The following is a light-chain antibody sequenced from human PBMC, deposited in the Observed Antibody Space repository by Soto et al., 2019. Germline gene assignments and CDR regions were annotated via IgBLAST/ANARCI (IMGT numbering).Light chain of an antibody. CDR2: DNN. J-gene: IGLJ2*01. CDR3: RTWDRSLTAGV. V-gene: IGLV1-51*01. Sequence: QSVLTQPPSVSAAPGQKVTISCSGSTSNIGSSYVSWDQQFPGTAPKLLIYDNNKRPSEIPDRFSGSKSGTSATLDITGLQTGDEADYYCRTWDRSLTAGVFGGGTKLTVL. CDR1: TSNIGSSY.